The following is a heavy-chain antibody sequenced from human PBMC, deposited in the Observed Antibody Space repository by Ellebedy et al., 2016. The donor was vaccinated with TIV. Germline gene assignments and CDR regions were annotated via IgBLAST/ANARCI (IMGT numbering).Heavy chain of an antibody. CDR2: IYYSGST. D-gene: IGHD3-10*01. V-gene: IGHV4-39*07. Sequence: SETLSLTXTVSGGSISSSSYYWGWIRQPPGKGLEWIGSIYYSGSTYYNPSLKSRVTISVDTSKNQFSLKLSSVTAADTAVYYCARGLWFGDAPNDYWGQGTLVTVSS. J-gene: IGHJ4*02. CDR1: GGSISSSSYY. CDR3: ARGLWFGDAPNDY.